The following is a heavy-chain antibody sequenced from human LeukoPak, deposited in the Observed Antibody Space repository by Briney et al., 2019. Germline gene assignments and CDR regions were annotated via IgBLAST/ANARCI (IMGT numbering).Heavy chain of an antibody. CDR3: ARRGGSYRCFDY. J-gene: IGHJ4*02. CDR2: IYYSGST. CDR1: GGSISSSSYY. V-gene: IGHV4-39*01. Sequence: EPSETLSLTCTVSGGSISSSSYYWGWIRQPPGKGLEWIGSIYYSGSTYYNPSLKSRVTISVDTSKNQFSLKLSSVTAADTAVYYCARRGGSYRCFDYWGQGTLVTVSS. D-gene: IGHD3-16*02.